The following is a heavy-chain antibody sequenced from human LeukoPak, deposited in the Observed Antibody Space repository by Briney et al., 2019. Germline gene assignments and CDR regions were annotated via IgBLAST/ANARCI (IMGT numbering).Heavy chain of an antibody. Sequence: SETLSLTCTVSGGSISSYYWSWIRQPPGKGLEWIGYIYYSGSTYYNPSLKSRVTISVDTSKNQFSLKLSSVTAADTAVYYCATCEAFKPVEYWGQGTLVTVSS. CDR1: GGSISSYY. CDR2: IYYSGST. D-gene: IGHD4-23*01. V-gene: IGHV4-59*08. J-gene: IGHJ4*02. CDR3: ATCEAFKPVEY.